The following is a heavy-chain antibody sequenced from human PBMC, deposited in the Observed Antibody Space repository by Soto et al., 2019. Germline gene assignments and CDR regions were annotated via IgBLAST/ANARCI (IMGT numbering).Heavy chain of an antibody. CDR1: GFTFSSYW. V-gene: IGHV3-74*01. CDR3: ARGPSRLYCSSTSCSGYYGMDV. D-gene: IGHD2-2*01. J-gene: IGHJ6*02. Sequence: LRLSCAASGFTFSSYWMHWVRQAPGKGLVWVSRINSDGSSTSYADSVKGRFTISRDNAKNTLYLQMNSLRAEDTAVYYCARGPSRLYCSSTSCSGYYGMDVWGQGTTVTVSS. CDR2: INSDGSST.